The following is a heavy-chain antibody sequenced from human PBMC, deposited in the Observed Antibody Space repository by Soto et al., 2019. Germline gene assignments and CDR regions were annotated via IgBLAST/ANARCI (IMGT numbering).Heavy chain of an antibody. Sequence: GGSLRLSCAASGFRFSGSDMHWVRQASGEGLEWVGRIKTKAESYATALAASVKGRFSISRDDTKNTAYLEMNSLKTEDTAVYYCARAALLGYMDVWGKGTTVTVSS. CDR3: ARAALLGYMDV. CDR1: GFRFSGSD. V-gene: IGHV3-73*01. CDR2: IKTKAESYAT. D-gene: IGHD2-15*01. J-gene: IGHJ6*03.